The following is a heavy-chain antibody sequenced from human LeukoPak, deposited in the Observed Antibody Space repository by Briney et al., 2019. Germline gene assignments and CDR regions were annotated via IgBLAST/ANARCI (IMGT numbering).Heavy chain of an antibody. D-gene: IGHD6-19*01. Sequence: GGSLRLSCAASGFTFSSYAMSWVRQAPGKGLEWVSVISGNSESSYYVDSVKGRFTISRDNSKNMLFLQIKSLRAEDTAVYYCARAGSSGWSYYYYYGMDVWGQGTTVTVSS. J-gene: IGHJ6*02. CDR2: ISGNSESS. V-gene: IGHV3-23*01. CDR3: ARAGSSGWSYYYYYGMDV. CDR1: GFTFSSYA.